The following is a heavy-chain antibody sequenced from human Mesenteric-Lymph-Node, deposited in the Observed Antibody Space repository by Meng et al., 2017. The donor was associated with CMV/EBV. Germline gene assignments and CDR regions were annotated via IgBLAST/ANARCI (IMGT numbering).Heavy chain of an antibody. Sequence: GESLKISCAASGFTFDDYGMSWVRQAPGKGLEWVSGINWNGGSTGYADSVKGRFTISRDNAKNSLYLQMNSLRAEDTAVYYCAKDQRGCMDVWGQGTTVTVSS. J-gene: IGHJ6*02. CDR3: AKDQRGCMDV. D-gene: IGHD1-1*01. V-gene: IGHV3-20*04. CDR1: GFTFDDYG. CDR2: INWNGGST.